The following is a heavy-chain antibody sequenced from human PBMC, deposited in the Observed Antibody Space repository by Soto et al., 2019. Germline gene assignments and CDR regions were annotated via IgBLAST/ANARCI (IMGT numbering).Heavy chain of an antibody. D-gene: IGHD1-1*01. J-gene: IGHJ6*02. Sequence: QVQLVESGGGVVQPGRSLRLSCAASGFTFSNYGMHWVRQAPGKGREWVAVISYDGSNKYYADSVKGRFTISRDNSRNTLYLQRNSLRAEDTAVYSCAKYLESTWRADSYYGMDVWGQGTTVTVSS. CDR3: AKYLESTWRADSYYGMDV. CDR1: GFTFSNYG. CDR2: ISYDGSNK. V-gene: IGHV3-30*18.